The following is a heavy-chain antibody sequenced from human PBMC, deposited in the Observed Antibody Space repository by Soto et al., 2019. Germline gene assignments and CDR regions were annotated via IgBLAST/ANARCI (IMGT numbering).Heavy chain of an antibody. CDR2: IYYSGST. D-gene: IGHD2-21*01. V-gene: IGHV4-59*01. J-gene: IGHJ4*02. Sequence: QVQLQESGPGLVKPSETLSLTCTVSGGSISSYYWSWIRQPPGKGLEWIGYIYYSGSTNYNPSLKSRVTISVDTSKNQFSLKLSSVTAADTAVYYCARALGGYYYFDYWGQGTLVTVSS. CDR1: GGSISSYY. CDR3: ARALGGYYYFDY.